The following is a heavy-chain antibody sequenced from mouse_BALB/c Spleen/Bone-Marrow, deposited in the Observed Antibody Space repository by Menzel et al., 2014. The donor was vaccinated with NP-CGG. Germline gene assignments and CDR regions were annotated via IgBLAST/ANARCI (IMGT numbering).Heavy chain of an antibody. V-gene: IGHV1S56*01. D-gene: IGHD2-4*01. CDR2: IYPGDGST. CDR1: GYTFTSYY. CDR3: AIYYDYSWYFDV. J-gene: IGHJ1*01. Sequence: LQESGPELVKPGASVKMSCKASGYTFTSYYIHWVKQRPGQGLEWIGWIYPGDGSTKYNEKFKGKTTLTADKSSSTAYMLLSSLTSEDSAIYFCAIYYDYSWYFDVWGAGTTVTVSS.